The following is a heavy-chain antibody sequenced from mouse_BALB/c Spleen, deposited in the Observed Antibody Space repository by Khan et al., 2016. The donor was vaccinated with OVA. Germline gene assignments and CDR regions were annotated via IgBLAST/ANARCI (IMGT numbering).Heavy chain of an antibody. CDR1: GFTFRSYT. Sequence: EVKLVESGGGLVQPGGSLKLSCAASGFTFRSYTMSWVRQTPDKRLEWVAFISNCGGSKYYPDTVKGRFTISRDNAKNTLYLQMRSLKSEDTAMYYSSRPSTTECDYVMDQWGQGTSVTVSS. CDR3: SRPSTTECDYVMDQ. J-gene: IGHJ4*01. V-gene: IGHV5-12-2*01. D-gene: IGHD1-1*01. CDR2: ISNCGGSK.